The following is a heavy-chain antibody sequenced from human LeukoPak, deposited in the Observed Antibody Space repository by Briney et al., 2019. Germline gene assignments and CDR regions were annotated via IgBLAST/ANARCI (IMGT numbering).Heavy chain of an antibody. D-gene: IGHD6-19*01. Sequence: GGSLRLSCAASGFTFSIYGMHWVRQAPGKGLEWVTFIRSDGTKTHYADSVKGRFTISRDNSKNTLFLQIDNLRVDDTAVYYCARGDSSGWGLDYWGLGTLVTVSS. J-gene: IGHJ4*02. V-gene: IGHV3-30*02. CDR2: IRSDGTKT. CDR1: GFTFSIYG. CDR3: ARGDSSGWGLDY.